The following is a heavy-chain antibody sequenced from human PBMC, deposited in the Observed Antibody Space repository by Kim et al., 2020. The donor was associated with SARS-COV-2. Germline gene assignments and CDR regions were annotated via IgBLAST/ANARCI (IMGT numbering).Heavy chain of an antibody. D-gene: IGHD5-18*01. V-gene: IGHV3-30*02. J-gene: IGHJ4*02. Sequence: YYADSVKGRFTIARDNSENTLYLQMNSLRAEDTAVYYCAKSRSGYGPFDYWGQGTLVTVSS. CDR3: AKSRSGYGPFDY.